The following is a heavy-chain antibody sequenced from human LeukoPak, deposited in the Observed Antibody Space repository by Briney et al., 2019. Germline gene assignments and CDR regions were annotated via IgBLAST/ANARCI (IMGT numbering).Heavy chain of an antibody. CDR3: ASRGSGSYHFDY. Sequence: ASVKVSCKASGYTFTSYGISWVRQAPGQGLEWMGWISAYNGNTNYAQKFQGRVTITADESTSTAYMELGSLRSEDTAVYYCASRGSGSYHFDYWGQGTLVTVSS. CDR1: GYTFTSYG. CDR2: ISAYNGNT. D-gene: IGHD1-26*01. V-gene: IGHV1-18*01. J-gene: IGHJ4*02.